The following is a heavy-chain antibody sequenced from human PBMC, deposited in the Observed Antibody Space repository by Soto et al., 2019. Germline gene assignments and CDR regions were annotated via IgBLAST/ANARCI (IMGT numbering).Heavy chain of an antibody. V-gene: IGHV1-69*12. CDR1: GGTFSSYA. CDR2: IIPIFGTA. CDR3: ARHLGGNHYYYGMDV. D-gene: IGHD3-16*01. J-gene: IGHJ6*02. Sequence: QVQLVQSGAEVKKPGSSVKVSCKASGGTFSSYAISWVRQAPGQGLEWMGGIIPIFGTADYAQKFQGRVTITADDFTSTAYMELSSLRSEDTAVFYCARHLGGNHYYYGMDVWGQGTTVTVSS.